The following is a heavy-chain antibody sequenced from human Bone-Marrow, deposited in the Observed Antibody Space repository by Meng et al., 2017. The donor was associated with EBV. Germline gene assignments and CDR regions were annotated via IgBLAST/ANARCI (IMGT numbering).Heavy chain of an antibody. CDR3: ARVRAVADQRGSFDY. CDR1: GYTFTSYY. CDR2: INPSGGST. J-gene: IGHJ4*02. D-gene: IGHD6-19*01. V-gene: IGHV1-46*01. Sequence: QVQLVESGAEVKKAGASVKVSCKASGYTFTSYYMHWVRQAPGQGLEWMGIINPSGGSTSYAQKFQGRVTMTRDTSTSTVYMELSSLRSEDTAVYYCARVRAVADQRGSFDYWGQGTLVTVSS.